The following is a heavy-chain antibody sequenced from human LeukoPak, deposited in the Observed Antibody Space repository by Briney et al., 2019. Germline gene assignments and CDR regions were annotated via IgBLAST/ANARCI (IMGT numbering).Heavy chain of an antibody. V-gene: IGHV3-15*01. Sequence: GGSLRLSCVASGLTFTRYAMSWVRQAPGKGLEWVGRIKTKTDGETTDYAAPVKGRFTISRDDSKNTLYLQMDSLKTEDTAVYYCTTRLKEAAYWGQGTLVTVSS. J-gene: IGHJ4*02. CDR2: IKTKTDGETT. CDR1: GLTFTRYA. D-gene: IGHD6-25*01. CDR3: TTRLKEAAY.